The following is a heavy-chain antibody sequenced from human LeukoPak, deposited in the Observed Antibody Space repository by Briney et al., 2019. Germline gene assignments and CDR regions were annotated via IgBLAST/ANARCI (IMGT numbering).Heavy chain of an antibody. CDR2: ISAYNGNT. V-gene: IGHV1-18*04. D-gene: IGHD3-3*01. CDR3: ARGGSITIFGVVIFRGMDV. CDR1: GYTFTGYY. Sequence: ASVKVSCKASGYTFTGYYMHWVRQAPGQGLEWMGWISAYNGNTNYAQKLQGRVTMTTDTSTSTAYMELRSLRSDDTAVYYCARGGSITIFGVVIFRGMDVWGQGTTVTVSS. J-gene: IGHJ6*02.